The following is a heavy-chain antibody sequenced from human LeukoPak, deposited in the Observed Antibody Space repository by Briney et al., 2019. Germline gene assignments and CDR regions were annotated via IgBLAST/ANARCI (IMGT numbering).Heavy chain of an antibody. CDR2: IGGRP. V-gene: IGHV3-23*01. Sequence: GGSLRLSCAASGFTFSNYAMSWVRQAPGKGLEWVSAIGGRPSYADSVKGRFTISRDNSKNTLYLQVNSLRAEDTAVYYRAKALDYWYFDYWGQGTLVTVSS. CDR1: GFTFSNYA. CDR3: AKALDYWYFDY. J-gene: IGHJ4*02. D-gene: IGHD2/OR15-2a*01.